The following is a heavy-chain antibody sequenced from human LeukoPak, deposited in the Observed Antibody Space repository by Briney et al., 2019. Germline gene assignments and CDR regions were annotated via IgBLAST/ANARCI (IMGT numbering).Heavy chain of an antibody. J-gene: IGHJ4*02. Sequence: SVKVSCKASGGTFSSYAISWVRQAPGQGLEWMGRIIPIFGTANYAQKFQGRVTITTDESTSTAYMELSSLRSEDTAVYYCARTYYYDSSGYDLDYWGQGTLVTVSS. CDR1: GGTFSSYA. CDR3: ARTYYYDSSGYDLDY. D-gene: IGHD3-22*01. V-gene: IGHV1-69*05. CDR2: IIPIFGTA.